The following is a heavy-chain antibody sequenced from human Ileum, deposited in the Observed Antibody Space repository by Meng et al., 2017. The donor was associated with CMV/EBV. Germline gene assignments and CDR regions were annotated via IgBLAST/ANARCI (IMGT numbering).Heavy chain of an antibody. CDR3: VSYSYTYD. CDR2: SSPSIDIT. V-gene: IGHV1-46*01. Sequence: KVPGKASGDTFTTCYVHWVQQARGQGLEWRAISSPSIDITKYAQKFQGRITMTRDTSTSTVYMELSGLRSEDTAVYYCVSYSYTYDWGQGTLVTVSS. J-gene: IGHJ4*02. D-gene: IGHD3-16*02. CDR1: GDTFTTCY.